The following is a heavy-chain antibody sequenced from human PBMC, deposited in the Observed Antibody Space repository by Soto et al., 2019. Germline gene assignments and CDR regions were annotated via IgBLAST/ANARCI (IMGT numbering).Heavy chain of an antibody. CDR1: GFTFGDYG. J-gene: IGHJ4*02. V-gene: IGHV3-15*01. Sequence: SLRLSCSTSGFTFGDYGMTWFRQAPGKGLEWVGRIRSKTGGGTTDYAAPVKGRFTISRDDSKNTLYLQMNSLKTEDTAVYYCTSRNYWGRGTLVTVSS. CDR3: TSRNY. CDR2: IRSKTGGGTT.